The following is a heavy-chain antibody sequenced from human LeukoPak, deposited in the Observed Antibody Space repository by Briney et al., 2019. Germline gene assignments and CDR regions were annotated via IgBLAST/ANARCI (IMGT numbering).Heavy chain of an antibody. J-gene: IGHJ4*02. Sequence: GASVKVSCKASGGTFSSYAISWVRQAPGQGLEWMGWISAYNGNTNYAQKLQGRVTMTTDTSTSTAYMELRSLRSDDTAVYYCARAQWAYFDYWGQGTLVTVSS. V-gene: IGHV1-18*01. D-gene: IGHD1-26*01. CDR2: ISAYNGNT. CDR1: GGTFSSYA. CDR3: ARAQWAYFDY.